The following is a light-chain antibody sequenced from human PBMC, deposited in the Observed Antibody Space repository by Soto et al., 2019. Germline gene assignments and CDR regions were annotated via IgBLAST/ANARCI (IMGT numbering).Light chain of an antibody. J-gene: IGKJ1*01. CDR2: HAS. Sequence: DIQMTQSPSSLSASVGDRVTISCRASQDISTSLAWFQQKPGKVPKLLIYHASSLQSGVPSRFSGSGSGTDFTLTISSLQPEDVAPYYCQKYDTVPATFGQGTKVEIK. CDR1: QDISTS. V-gene: IGKV1-27*01. CDR3: QKYDTVPAT.